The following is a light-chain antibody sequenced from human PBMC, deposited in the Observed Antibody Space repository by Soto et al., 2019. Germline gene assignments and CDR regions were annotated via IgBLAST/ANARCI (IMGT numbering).Light chain of an antibody. CDR2: DVS. CDR3: SSYRSRRTLV. CDR1: SSEVGGYNY. V-gene: IGLV2-14*01. J-gene: IGLJ1*01. Sequence: QSVLPQPASVSGSPGQSITISCTGTSSEVGGYNYVSWYQQYPVKAPKLMIYDVSNRPSGFSNRFSGSKSGNTASLTISGLPAEDEADYYCSSYRSRRTLVFGTGTKLTVL.